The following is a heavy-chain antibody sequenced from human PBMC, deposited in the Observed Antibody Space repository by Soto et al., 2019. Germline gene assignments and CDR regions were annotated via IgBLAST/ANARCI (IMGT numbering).Heavy chain of an antibody. Sequence: PGGSLRLSCVTSGFTFSTYTMSWVRRAPGKGLEWVSVISGTMGSVRDPYYADSVQGRFTISRDDFRSTLYLQMNSLTVEDTAVYYCATARSTGMSHFDYWGQGTPVTVSS. V-gene: IGHV3-23*01. CDR3: ATARSTGMSHFDY. CDR1: GFTFSTYT. CDR2: ISGTMGSVRDP. J-gene: IGHJ4*02.